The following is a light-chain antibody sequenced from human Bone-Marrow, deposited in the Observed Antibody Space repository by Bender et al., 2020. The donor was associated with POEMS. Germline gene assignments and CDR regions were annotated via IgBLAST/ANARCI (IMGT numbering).Light chain of an antibody. CDR2: DVS. Sequence: QSALTQPASVSGSPGQSITISCTGTGSDVGSYNYVSWYQQHPGKAPKLMIYDVSSRPSGVSNRFSGSKSCNTASLTISGPQAEDEADYYCSSYTSTSTLFGGGTKLTVL. J-gene: IGLJ2*01. CDR3: SSYTSTSTL. CDR1: GSDVGSYNY. V-gene: IGLV2-14*01.